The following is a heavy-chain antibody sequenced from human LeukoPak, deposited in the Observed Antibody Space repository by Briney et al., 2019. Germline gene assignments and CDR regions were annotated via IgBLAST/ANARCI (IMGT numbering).Heavy chain of an antibody. V-gene: IGHV4-59*01. Sequence: SETLSLTCTVSGGSIANYYRSWLRQPPGKGLEWIGYIYYSGSTNYNPSLKSRVTISVDTSKNQFSLNLRSVTAAYTAVYYCAGFSSGYYSVFDYWGQGTLVTVSS. D-gene: IGHD3-22*01. CDR1: GGSIANYY. J-gene: IGHJ4*02. CDR2: IYYSGST. CDR3: AGFSSGYYSVFDY.